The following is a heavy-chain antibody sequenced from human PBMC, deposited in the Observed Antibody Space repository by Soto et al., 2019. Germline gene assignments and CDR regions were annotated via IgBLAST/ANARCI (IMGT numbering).Heavy chain of an antibody. V-gene: IGHV1-46*01. Sequence: ASVKVSCKASGYTFTNYYIHWARQSPGQGLEWMGIINPSAGSTIYAQKFQGRVTMTRDTSTSTVYMELSSLRSEDTAVFHCARDSDYPSGYLDYWGQGTLVTVSS. CDR3: ARDSDYPSGYLDY. D-gene: IGHD4-17*01. CDR2: INPSAGST. J-gene: IGHJ4*02. CDR1: GYTFTNYY.